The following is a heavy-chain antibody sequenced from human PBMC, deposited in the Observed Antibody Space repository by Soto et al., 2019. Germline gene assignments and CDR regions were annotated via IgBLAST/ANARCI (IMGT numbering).Heavy chain of an antibody. D-gene: IGHD6-6*01. V-gene: IGHV4-59*01. CDR1: GGSIGSYY. CDR3: ARGFSSSTFDY. Sequence: SETLSLTCTVSGGSIGSYYWSWMRQPPGKGLEWIGYVYYSGSTNYNPSLKSRVTISIDTSKNQFSLKLRSVTAADTAVYYCARGFSSSTFDYWGQGTLVTVSS. CDR2: VYYSGST. J-gene: IGHJ4*02.